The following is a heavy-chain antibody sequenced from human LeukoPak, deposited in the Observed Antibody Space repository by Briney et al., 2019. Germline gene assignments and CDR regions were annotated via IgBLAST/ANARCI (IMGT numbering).Heavy chain of an antibody. CDR2: ISAYNGNT. D-gene: IGHD6-19*01. CDR3: ARVYWILAVYSSGWYYFDY. Sequence: ASVKVSCKASGGTFSSYAISWVRQAPGQGLEWMGWISAYNGNTNYAQKLQGRVTMTTDTSTSTAYMELRSLRSDDTAVYYCARVYWILAVYSSGWYYFDYWGQGTLVTVSS. J-gene: IGHJ4*02. CDR1: GGTFSSYA. V-gene: IGHV1-18*01.